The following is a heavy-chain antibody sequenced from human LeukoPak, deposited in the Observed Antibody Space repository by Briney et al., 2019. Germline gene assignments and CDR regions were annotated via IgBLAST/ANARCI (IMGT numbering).Heavy chain of an antibody. J-gene: IGHJ6*02. V-gene: IGHV1-2*04. D-gene: IGHD1-14*01. CDR3: ARGENRNSYYGLDV. Sequence: ASVKVSCKSSGYTFTGFYIHWVRQAPGQGLEWMGWINPNSGVTNYAQKFQGWVTMTRDTSITTAYMELSSLRSDHTAVYYCARGENRNSYYGLDVWGQGTTVTVSS. CDR2: INPNSGVT. CDR1: GYTFTGFY.